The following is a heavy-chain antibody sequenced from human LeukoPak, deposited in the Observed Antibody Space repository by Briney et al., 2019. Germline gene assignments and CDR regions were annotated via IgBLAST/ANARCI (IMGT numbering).Heavy chain of an antibody. CDR2: IYHSGST. Sequence: PSETLSLTCTVSGYSISSGYNWGWIRQPPGKGLEWIGSIYHSGSTYYNPSLKSRVTISVDTSKNQFSLKLSSVTAADTAVYYCASPGGTGTRDYWGQGTLVTVSS. J-gene: IGHJ4*02. V-gene: IGHV4-38-2*02. CDR3: ASPGGTGTRDY. CDR1: GYSISSGYN. D-gene: IGHD3/OR15-3a*01.